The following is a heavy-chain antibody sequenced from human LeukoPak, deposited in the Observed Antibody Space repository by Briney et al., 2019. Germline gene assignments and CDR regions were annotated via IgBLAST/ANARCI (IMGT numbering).Heavy chain of an antibody. V-gene: IGHV1-46*01. CDR3: ARDTRRGYSGYPDY. CDR1: GYTFTSYH. CDR2: INPSGGGT. J-gene: IGHJ4*02. Sequence: VASVKVSCKASGYTFTSYHIHWVRQAPGQGLEWMGIINPSGGGTRYAQKFQGRVTMTRDTSTSTVYMELSSLRSEDTAVYYCARDTRRGYSGYPDYWGQGTLVTVSS. D-gene: IGHD5-12*01.